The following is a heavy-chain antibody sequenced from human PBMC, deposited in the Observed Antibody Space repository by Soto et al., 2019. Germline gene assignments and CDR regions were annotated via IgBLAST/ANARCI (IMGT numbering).Heavy chain of an antibody. V-gene: IGHV3-30*04. CDR1: AFTFRSYT. CDR3: ARDRDSAYVPHPYDFDS. CDR2: ISYDGSKT. J-gene: IGHJ4*02. D-gene: IGHD3-16*01. Sequence: QVQLVESGGGVVQPGRSLRLSCAASAFTFRSYTMHWVRQAPGKGLEWVATISYDGSKTNYADSVRGRFTISRDKSKRTLCLTMASLRPEDSAVYSCARDRDSAYVPHPYDFDSCGQGALVTVSS.